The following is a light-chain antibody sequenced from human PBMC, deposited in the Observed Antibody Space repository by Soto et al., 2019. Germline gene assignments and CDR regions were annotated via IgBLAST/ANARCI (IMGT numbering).Light chain of an antibody. V-gene: IGLV3-25*02. Sequence: SYDLTQPPSVSVSPGQTARITCSGDTFPKQHPYWYQQKPGQAPVLIINKNSERPSGIPERFSGSTSGTTVTLTISGVQAEDEADYYCESADSSXTYIFGTGTKVXV. CDR2: KNS. CDR3: ESADSSXTYI. CDR1: TFPKQH. J-gene: IGLJ1*01.